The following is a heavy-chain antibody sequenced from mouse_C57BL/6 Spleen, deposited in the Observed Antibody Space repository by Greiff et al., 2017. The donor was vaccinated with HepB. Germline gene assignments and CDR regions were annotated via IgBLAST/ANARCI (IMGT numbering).Heavy chain of an antibody. CDR1: GYTFTSYW. CDR3: ASRYYGSSSMWGYYAMDY. CDR2: IDPSDSST. J-gene: IGHJ4*01. D-gene: IGHD1-1*01. Sequence: QVQLQQPGAELVKPGASVKLSCKASGYTFTSYWMQWVKQRPGQGLEWIGEIDPSDSSTNYNQKFKGKATLTVDTSSSTAYMQLSSLTSEDSAVYYCASRYYGSSSMWGYYAMDYWGKGTSVTVSS. V-gene: IGHV1-50*01.